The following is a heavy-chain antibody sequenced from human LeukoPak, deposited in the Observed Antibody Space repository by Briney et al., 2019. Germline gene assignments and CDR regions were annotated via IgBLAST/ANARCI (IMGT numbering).Heavy chain of an antibody. CDR3: AKEYSSGWYYFVY. CDR2: MCGSAGCT. J-gene: IGHJ4*02. Sequence: PGGSLRLSCAASGFTFEIYAMSWVRLAPGKGLQWVASMCGSAGCTFYADSVKGRFTISRDNSKNTLYLQMNGLRAEDTAIYYCAKEYSSGWYYFVYWGQGTLVTVSS. CDR1: GFTFEIYA. D-gene: IGHD6-19*01. V-gene: IGHV3-23*01.